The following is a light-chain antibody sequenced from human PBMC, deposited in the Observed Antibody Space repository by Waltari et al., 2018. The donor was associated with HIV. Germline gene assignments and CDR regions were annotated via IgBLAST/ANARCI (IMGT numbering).Light chain of an antibody. CDR2: YVN. CDR3: ASYTVNSTGV. Sequence: QSALSQPASVSASPGQSVAISCSGRASDIGRYNYVSWYQPHPELAPTLIVFYVNTRPSEICDRFSGSRSGTTASLTISTVRTDDEADYYCASYTVNSTGVFGTGTKLSVL. V-gene: IGLV2-14*03. CDR1: ASDIGRYNY. J-gene: IGLJ1*01.